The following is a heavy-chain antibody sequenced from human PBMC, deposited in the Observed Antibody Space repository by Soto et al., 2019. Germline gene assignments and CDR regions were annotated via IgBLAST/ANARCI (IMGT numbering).Heavy chain of an antibody. CDR1: GFTFTRYS. CDR3: ARESEDLTSNFDY. Sequence: GGSLRLSCAASGFTFTRYSMNWVRQAPGKGLEWVSSISSTTNYIYYGDSMKGRFTISRDNAKNSLYLEMNSLRAEDTAVYYCARESEDLTSNFDYWGRGTLVTVSS. V-gene: IGHV3-21*06. CDR2: ISSTTNYI. J-gene: IGHJ4*02.